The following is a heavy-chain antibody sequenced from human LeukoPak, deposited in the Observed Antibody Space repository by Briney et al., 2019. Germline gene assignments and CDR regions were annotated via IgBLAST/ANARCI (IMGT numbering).Heavy chain of an antibody. Sequence: ASVKVSCKASGYTFTGYYMHWVRQAPGQGLEWMGWINPNSGGTNYAQKFQGRVTMTRDTSISTAYMELSRLRSEDTAVYYCARVAAEVVGVPGPIGFGWLRRDYYYMDVWGKGTTVTVSS. CDR1: GYTFTGYY. CDR2: INPNSGGT. D-gene: IGHD2-2*02. J-gene: IGHJ6*03. V-gene: IGHV1-2*02. CDR3: ARVAAEVVGVPGPIGFGWLRRDYYYMDV.